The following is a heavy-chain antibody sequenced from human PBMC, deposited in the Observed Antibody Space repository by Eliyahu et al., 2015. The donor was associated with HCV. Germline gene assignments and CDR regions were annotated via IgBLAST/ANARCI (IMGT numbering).Heavy chain of an antibody. D-gene: IGHD2-2*02. V-gene: IGHV6-1*01. J-gene: IGHJ2*01. CDR3: ARNTGYIDL. CDR1: GDXVSSNSXA. CDR2: TYYRSKWYN. Sequence: QVQLQQSGPGLVKPSQTLSLTCXIXGDXVSSNSXAWNWIRQSPSRGLEWLGRTYYRSKWYNNYAVSVKSRITINPDTSKNQFSLQLNSVTPEDTAVYYCARNTGYIDLWGRGTLVTVSS.